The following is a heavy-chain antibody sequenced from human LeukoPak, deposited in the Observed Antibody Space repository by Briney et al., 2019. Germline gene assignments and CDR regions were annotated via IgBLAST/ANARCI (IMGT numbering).Heavy chain of an antibody. CDR3: ARGGSYLSAFDI. CDR2: IYGGGSV. V-gene: IGHV3-53*01. D-gene: IGHD1-26*01. Sequence: GGSLRLSCAASGFTVRSNYMSWVRQAPGKGLEWVSIIYGGGSVFYADSVKGRFTISRDNSKNTLYLQMNSLRGEDTAVYYCARGGSYLSAFDIWGQGTMVTVSS. CDR1: GFTVRSNY. J-gene: IGHJ3*02.